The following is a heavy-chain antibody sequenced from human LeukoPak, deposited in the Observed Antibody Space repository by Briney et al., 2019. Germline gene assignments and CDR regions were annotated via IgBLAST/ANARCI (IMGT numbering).Heavy chain of an antibody. CDR3: ARSPYYDSDGYYDF. D-gene: IGHD3-22*01. J-gene: IGHJ4*02. CDR1: GFTFSSYA. CDR2: ISGSGVGT. Sequence: GGSLRLSCAASGFTFSSYAMSWVRQAPGKGLEWVSVISGSGVGTYYADSVKGRFTISRDNSKNTLYLQMNSLRAEDTAVYYCARSPYYDSDGYYDFWGQGTLVTVSS. V-gene: IGHV3-23*01.